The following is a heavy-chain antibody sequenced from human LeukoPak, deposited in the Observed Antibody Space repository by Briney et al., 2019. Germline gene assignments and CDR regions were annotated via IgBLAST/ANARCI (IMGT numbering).Heavy chain of an antibody. D-gene: IGHD5-12*01. CDR2: NNGDGSTT. Sequence: GGSLRLSCVASGFSLSGYWMYWVRQAPGKGLMYISRNNGDGSTTNYADLVKGRFTMSRDNVKNTLYLQMNSLRAEDTAVYYCARDPRNIGLAPWGQGTLVAVSS. V-gene: IGHV3-74*01. CDR1: GFSLSGYW. J-gene: IGHJ5*02. CDR3: ARDPRNIGLAP.